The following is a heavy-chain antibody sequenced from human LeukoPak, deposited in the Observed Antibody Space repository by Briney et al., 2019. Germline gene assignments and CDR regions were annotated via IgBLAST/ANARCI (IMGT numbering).Heavy chain of an antibody. Sequence: GGSLRLSCAASGFTFSGSAMHWVRQASGKGLEWLGRIRGKAGSYATAYAESVKGRFTVSRDDSQNTAYLQMNSLKTEDTAVYYCTRSGSGWYYDYWGQGTLVTVSS. J-gene: IGHJ4*02. CDR2: IRGKAGSYAT. V-gene: IGHV3-73*01. D-gene: IGHD6-19*01. CDR3: TRSGSGWYYDY. CDR1: GFTFSGSA.